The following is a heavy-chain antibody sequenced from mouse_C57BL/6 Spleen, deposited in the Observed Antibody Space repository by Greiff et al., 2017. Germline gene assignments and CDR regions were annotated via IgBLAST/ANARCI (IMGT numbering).Heavy chain of an antibody. V-gene: IGHV1-50*01. J-gene: IGHJ2*01. Sequence: QVQLQQPGAELVKPGASVKLSCKASGYTFTSYWMQWVKQRPGQGLEWIGEIDPSDSYTTYNQKFKGKATLTVDTSSSTAYMQLRSLTSEDSAVYYCARTVGLLRGRFYYFDYWGQGTTLTVSS. CDR1: GYTFTSYW. D-gene: IGHD1-1*01. CDR3: ARTVGLLRGRFYYFDY. CDR2: IDPSDSYT.